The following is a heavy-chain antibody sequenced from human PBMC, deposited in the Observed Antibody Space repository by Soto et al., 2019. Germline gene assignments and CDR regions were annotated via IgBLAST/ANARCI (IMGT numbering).Heavy chain of an antibody. Sequence: GGSLRLSCAASGFAFSRFALHWLRQAPGKGLEWVALISYDGTTKYYPDAVKGRFAISRDNSNNTLYLEMNSLRPEDTAFYYFVRYPCADSFDWYFHLWGHGTLVTVSS. CDR2: ISYDGTTK. D-gene: IGHD2-15*01. CDR3: VRYPCADSFDWYFHL. CDR1: GFAFSRFA. V-gene: IGHV3-30*09. J-gene: IGHJ2*01.